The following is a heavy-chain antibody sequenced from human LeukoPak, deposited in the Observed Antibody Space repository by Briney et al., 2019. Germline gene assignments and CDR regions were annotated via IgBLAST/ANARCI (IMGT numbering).Heavy chain of an antibody. Sequence: ASVKVSCKASGYTFSSYGISWVRQAPGQGLEWMGWISAYNGNRDYAQKLQGRVTMTTDTSTSTAYMELRSLRSDDTAVYYCAREGRDGYNRYDNWDQGTLVTVSS. CDR1: GYTFSSYG. CDR2: ISAYNGNR. CDR3: AREGRDGYNRYDN. J-gene: IGHJ4*02. V-gene: IGHV1-18*01. D-gene: IGHD5-24*01.